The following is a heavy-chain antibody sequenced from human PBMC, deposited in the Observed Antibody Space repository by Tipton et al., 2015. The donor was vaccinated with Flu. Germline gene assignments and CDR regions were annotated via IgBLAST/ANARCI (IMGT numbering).Heavy chain of an antibody. CDR3: ARQGYSSLFDY. V-gene: IGHV4-59*01. J-gene: IGHJ4*02. CDR2: IYYSGST. Sequence: LRLSCTVSGGSISSYYWSWIRQPPGKGLEWIGYIYYSGSTNYNPSLKSRVTISVDTSKNQFSLKLSSVTAADTAVHYCARQGYSSLFDYWGQGTLVTVSS. CDR1: GGSISSYY. D-gene: IGHD6-19*01.